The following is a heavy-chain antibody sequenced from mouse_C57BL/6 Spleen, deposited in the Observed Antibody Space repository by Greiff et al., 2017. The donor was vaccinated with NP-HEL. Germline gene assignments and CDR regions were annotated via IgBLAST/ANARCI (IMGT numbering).Heavy chain of an antibody. CDR3: AYYGSIHWDLDD. CDR2: INPNNGGT. D-gene: IGHD1-1*01. J-gene: IGHJ1*03. V-gene: IGHV1-26*01. CDR1: GYTFTDYY. Sequence: EVQLQQSGPELVQPAASVKISCKASGYTFTDYYMNWVQQSHGKSLEWIGEINPNNGGTSYNHKIKGQATLTVDKSSSRVYMVLRSLTSENSAVYYCAYYGSIHWDLDDWGKGTSVTVSS.